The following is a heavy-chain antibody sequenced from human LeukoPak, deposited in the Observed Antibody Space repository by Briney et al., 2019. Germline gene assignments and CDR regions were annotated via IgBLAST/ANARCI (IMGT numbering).Heavy chain of an antibody. CDR1: GGSISSSSYY. J-gene: IGHJ3*02. V-gene: IGHV4-39*01. CDR3: ARWQHATPWPSAFDI. D-gene: IGHD2-2*01. CDR2: IYYSGST. Sequence: PSETLSLTCTVSGGSISSSSYYWGWIRQPPGKGLEWIGSIYYSGSTYYNPSLKSRVTISVDTSKNQFSLRLTSVTAADTAAYYCARWQHATPWPSAFDIWGQGLLVTVSS.